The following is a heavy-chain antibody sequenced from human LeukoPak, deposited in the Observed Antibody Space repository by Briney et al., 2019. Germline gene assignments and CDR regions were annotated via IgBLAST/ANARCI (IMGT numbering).Heavy chain of an antibody. Sequence: PSETLSLTCTASGGSISNYYWNWIRQPAGKGLEWIGRINSNGTPNYNPSLKSRVTLSVDTSKSRLSLRLIPVTAADTAVYYCAREPGPTQHGGFNYYYYYMDVWGKGTTVTVSS. D-gene: IGHD1-1*01. J-gene: IGHJ6*03. V-gene: IGHV4-4*07. CDR3: AREPGPTQHGGFNYYYYYMDV. CDR2: INSNGTP. CDR1: GGSISNYY.